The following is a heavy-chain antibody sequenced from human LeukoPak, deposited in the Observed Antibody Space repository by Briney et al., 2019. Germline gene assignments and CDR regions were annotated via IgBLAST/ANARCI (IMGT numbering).Heavy chain of an antibody. J-gene: IGHJ3*02. V-gene: IGHV4-59*01. CDR1: GGSISSYY. Sequence: SETLSLTCTVSGGSISSYYWSWIRQPPGKGLEWIGYIYYSGSTNYNPSLKSRVTISVDTSKNQFSLKLSSVTVADTAVYYCARQYSSSWLVAFDIWGQGTMVTVSS. CDR3: ARQYSSSWLVAFDI. CDR2: IYYSGST. D-gene: IGHD6-13*01.